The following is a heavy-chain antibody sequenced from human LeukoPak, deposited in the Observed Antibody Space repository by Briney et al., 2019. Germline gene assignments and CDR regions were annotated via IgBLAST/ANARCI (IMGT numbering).Heavy chain of an antibody. CDR2: IYHSGST. D-gene: IGHD6-13*01. CDR1: GGSISSGGYY. V-gene: IGHV4-30-2*01. J-gene: IGHJ6*03. CDR3: ARDPIAAAGFVKWYYMDV. Sequence: SQTLSLTCTVSGGSISSGGYYWSWIRQPPGKGLEWIGYIYHSGSTYYNPSLKSRVTISVDRSKNQFSLKLSSVTAADTAVYYCARDPIAAAGFVKWYYMDVWGKGTTVTVSS.